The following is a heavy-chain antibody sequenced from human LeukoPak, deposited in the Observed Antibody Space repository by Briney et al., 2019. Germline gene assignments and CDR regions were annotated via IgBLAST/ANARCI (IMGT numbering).Heavy chain of an antibody. CDR1: GFSLRNSGMC. CDR2: IDWDDDK. J-gene: IGHJ6*02. V-gene: IGHV2-70*11. CDR3: ARSYYHYGMDV. Sequence: SGPMLVNPTQTLTLTCTFSGFSLRNSGMCVSWIRQPPGKALEWLARIDWDDDKHYSTSLKTRLNISKDTSKNQVVLTMTNMDPVDTATYFCARSYYHYGMDVWGQGTTVTVSS.